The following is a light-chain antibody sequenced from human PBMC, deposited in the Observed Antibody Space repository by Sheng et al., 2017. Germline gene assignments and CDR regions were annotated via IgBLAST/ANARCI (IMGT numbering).Light chain of an antibody. CDR1: RVLGIG. J-gene: IGKJ5*01. CDR3: QQYDSEIT. CDR2: KAS. Sequence: DIQMTQSPSTLLHLKETESASLAGPVRVLGIGWPVSAETREAPKLLIYKASTLQSGVPSRFSGSGSGTDFTLTISSLQPDDFATYYCQQYDSEITFGQGTRLEIK. V-gene: IGKV1-5*03.